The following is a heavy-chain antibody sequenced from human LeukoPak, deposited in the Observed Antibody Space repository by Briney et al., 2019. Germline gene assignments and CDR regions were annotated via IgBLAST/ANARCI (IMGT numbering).Heavy chain of an antibody. D-gene: IGHD6-6*01. CDR3: ARQSIGDWYFDL. J-gene: IGHJ2*01. CDR1: GGSISSYY. Sequence: SETLSLTCTVCGGSISSYYWSWIRQPPGKGLEWIGYIYYSGSTNYNPSLKRRVNISVDKSKKQFSLKMNSMAAADTAVYYCARQSIGDWYFDLWGRGTLVTVSS. V-gene: IGHV4-59*08. CDR2: IYYSGST.